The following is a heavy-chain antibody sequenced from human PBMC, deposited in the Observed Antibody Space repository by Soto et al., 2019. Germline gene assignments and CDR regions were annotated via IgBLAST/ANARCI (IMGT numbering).Heavy chain of an antibody. J-gene: IGHJ5*02. V-gene: IGHV1-18*04. Sequence: ASVKVSCKASGYTFSSHGISWVRQAPGQGLEWMGWISAYNGNTNYAQKLQGRVTMTTDTSTSTAYMELRSLRSDDTAVYYCARDLLDYVWGSYRPRGYNWFDPWGQGTLVTVSS. CDR3: ARDLLDYVWGSYRPRGYNWFDP. D-gene: IGHD3-16*02. CDR2: ISAYNGNT. CDR1: GYTFSSHG.